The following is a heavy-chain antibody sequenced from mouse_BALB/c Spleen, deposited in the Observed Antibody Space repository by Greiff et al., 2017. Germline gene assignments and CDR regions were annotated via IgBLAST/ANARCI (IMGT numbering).Heavy chain of an antibody. V-gene: IGHV5-9-3*01. J-gene: IGHJ2*01. Sequence: EVQGVESGGGLVKPGGSLKLSCAASGFTFSSYAMSWVRQTPEKRLEWVATISSGGSYTYYPDSVKGRFTISRDNAKNTLYLQMSSLRSEDTAMYYCARHEDYSFDYWGQGTTLTVSS. CDR2: ISSGGSYT. CDR1: GFTFSSYA. CDR3: ARHEDYSFDY. D-gene: IGHD1-1*01.